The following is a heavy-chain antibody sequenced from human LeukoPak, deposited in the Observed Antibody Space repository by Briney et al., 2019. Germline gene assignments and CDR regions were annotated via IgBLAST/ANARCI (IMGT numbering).Heavy chain of an antibody. Sequence: ASVKVSCKASGYTFTSYDINWVRQATGRGLEWMEWMNPNSGNTGYAQKFQGRVTMTRNTSISTAYMELSSLSSEDTAVYYCALRVTTPYFDYWGQGTLVTVSS. D-gene: IGHD4-17*01. CDR3: ALRVTTPYFDY. V-gene: IGHV1-8*01. CDR1: GYTFTSYD. CDR2: MNPNSGNT. J-gene: IGHJ4*02.